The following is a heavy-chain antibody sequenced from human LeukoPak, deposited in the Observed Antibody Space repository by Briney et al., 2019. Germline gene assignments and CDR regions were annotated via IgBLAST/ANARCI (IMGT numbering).Heavy chain of an antibody. D-gene: IGHD3-10*01. CDR1: GFTFSSYA. Sequence: QTGGSLRLSCAASGFTFSSYAMSWVRQAPGKGLEWVSAISGSGGSTYYADSVKGRFTISRDNSKNTLYLQMNSLRAEDTAVYYCARGSGSGSHYNRGDYWGQGTLVTVSS. CDR3: ARGSGSGSHYNRGDY. CDR2: ISGSGGST. V-gene: IGHV3-23*01. J-gene: IGHJ4*02.